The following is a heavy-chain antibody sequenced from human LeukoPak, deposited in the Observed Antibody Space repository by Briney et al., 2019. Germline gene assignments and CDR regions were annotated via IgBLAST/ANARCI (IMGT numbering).Heavy chain of an antibody. V-gene: IGHV3-48*03. CDR1: GYSFSSYE. CDR3: GKRGAYYGCNSAIVAFVI. CDR2: ICGGGDTI. J-gene: IGHJ3*02. D-gene: IGHD4-23*01. Sequence: PGGSLRLSCAASGYSFSSYEMHWVRQAPGKGLEWISYICGGGDTIYYADSVRGRFTISRDNSKNTRYLQINSLRAEDTAIYYCGKRGAYYGCNSAIVAFVIRGQGTM.